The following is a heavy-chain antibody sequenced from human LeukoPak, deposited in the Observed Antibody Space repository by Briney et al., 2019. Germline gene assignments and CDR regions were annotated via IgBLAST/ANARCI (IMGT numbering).Heavy chain of an antibody. V-gene: IGHV1-69*05. D-gene: IGHD2-15*01. CDR1: GGTFSSYA. Sequence: ASVKVSCKASGGTFSSYAISWVRQAPGQGLEWMGRIIPIFGTANYAQKFQGKVTITTDESTSTAYMELSSLRSDDTAVYYCANRIPGHPAEDAFDIWGQGTMVTVSS. J-gene: IGHJ3*02. CDR3: ANRIPGHPAEDAFDI. CDR2: IIPIFGTA.